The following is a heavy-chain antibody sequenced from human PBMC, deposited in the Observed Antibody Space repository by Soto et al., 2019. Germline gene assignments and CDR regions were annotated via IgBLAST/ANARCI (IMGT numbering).Heavy chain of an antibody. CDR3: TRLSRSEDFWFDP. CDR2: IKSRAENFAT. J-gene: IGHJ5*02. Sequence: EVQLVESGGGLVQPGGSLKFSCAASGFALSDSAVHWVRQAPGKGLVWVGRIKSRAENFATGFAASVSGRFTIFRDDSRNTASLQMAGLNTEDTAVYFCTRLSRSEDFWFDPWGQGTLVTGSS. CDR1: GFALSDSA. V-gene: IGHV3-73*02. D-gene: IGHD3-10*01.